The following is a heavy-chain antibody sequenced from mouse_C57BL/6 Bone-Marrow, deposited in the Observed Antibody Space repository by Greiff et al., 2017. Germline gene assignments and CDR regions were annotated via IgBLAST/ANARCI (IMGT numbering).Heavy chain of an antibody. J-gene: IGHJ2*01. D-gene: IGHD1-1*01. CDR2: IYPGSGST. Sequence: QVQLQQPGAELVKPGASVKMSCKASGYAFTSYWINWVKQRPGQGLEWIGRIYPGSGSTNYNGTFTSKATLTVDTSYSTAYMQLSSLTSEDSAVYYVARDHGNSYGYWGQGTTLTVSS. V-gene: IGHV1-55*01. CDR1: GYAFTSYW. CDR3: ARDHGNSYGY.